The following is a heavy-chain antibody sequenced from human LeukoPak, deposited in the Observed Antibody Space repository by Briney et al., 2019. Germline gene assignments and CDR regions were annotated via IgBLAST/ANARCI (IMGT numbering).Heavy chain of an antibody. J-gene: IGHJ3*02. V-gene: IGHV4-34*01. CDR1: GGSFGGYY. D-gene: IGHD3-22*01. Sequence: SETLSLTCAVYGGSFGGYYWSWIRQPPGRGLEWIGEFNLGGGTNYNPSLKSRLTILVDASKSQVPLKLSSVTPADTAVYYCARIYNDTSGNQNQAFDMWGQGTMVTVSS. CDR2: FNLGGGT. CDR3: ARIYNDTSGNQNQAFDM.